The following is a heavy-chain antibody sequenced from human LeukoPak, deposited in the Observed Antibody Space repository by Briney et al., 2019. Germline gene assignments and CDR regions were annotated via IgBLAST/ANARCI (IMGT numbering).Heavy chain of an antibody. V-gene: IGHV3-74*01. CDR2: INSDGSST. D-gene: IGHD5-18*01. CDR1: GFSFSSYW. CDR3: ARVSYGDMSWFDY. Sequence: GGSLRLSCAASGFSFSSYWMHWVRQPPGTGLVLVSRINSDGSSTSYADSVKSRFTIYRDNAKNTLYLQMNSLRAEDTAVYYCARVSYGDMSWFDYWGQGTLVTVSS. J-gene: IGHJ4*02.